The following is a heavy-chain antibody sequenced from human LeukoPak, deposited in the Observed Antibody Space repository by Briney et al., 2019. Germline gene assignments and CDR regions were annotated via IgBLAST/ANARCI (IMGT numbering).Heavy chain of an antibody. Sequence: PGGSLRLSCAASGFTFRSYWMHWVRQAPGKGLVWVSRVNTDGSSTSYADSVKGRFTISRDNAKNTLYLQMNSLGAEDTAVYYCARVKDTSYGMDVWGQGTTLTVSS. CDR2: VNTDGSST. D-gene: IGHD2-15*01. J-gene: IGHJ6*02. CDR1: GFTFRSYW. CDR3: ARVKDTSYGMDV. V-gene: IGHV3-74*01.